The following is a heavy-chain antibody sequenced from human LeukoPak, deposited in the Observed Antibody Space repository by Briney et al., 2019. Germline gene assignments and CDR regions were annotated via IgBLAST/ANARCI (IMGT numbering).Heavy chain of an antibody. V-gene: IGHV4-31*03. CDR1: GGSISSGDFY. Sequence: SETLSLTCTVSGGSISSGDFYWSWVRQHPEKGLEWIGYIYYSGTAYYNPSLKSRVTMSVDTSKNQFSLKLSSATAADTAVYYCARVVSAAGTIDYWGQGTLVTVSS. CDR3: ARVVSAAGTIDY. J-gene: IGHJ4*02. CDR2: IYYSGTA. D-gene: IGHD6-13*01.